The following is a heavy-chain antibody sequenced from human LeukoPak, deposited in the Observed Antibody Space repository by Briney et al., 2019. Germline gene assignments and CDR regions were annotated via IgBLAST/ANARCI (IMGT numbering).Heavy chain of an antibody. J-gene: IGHJ6*02. CDR3: ARRPHTGYSGDWGPHDYYYGMNV. D-gene: IGHD6-19*01. Sequence: PSETLSLTCTVSSGSISSYYWSWIRQPPGKGLEWLGYIYYTGSTNYNPSLKSRVTISVDTSKNQFSLKLSPVTAADTAVYYCARRPHTGYSGDWGPHDYYYGMNVWGQGTTVTVSS. CDR2: IYYTGST. V-gene: IGHV4-59*08. CDR1: SGSISSYY.